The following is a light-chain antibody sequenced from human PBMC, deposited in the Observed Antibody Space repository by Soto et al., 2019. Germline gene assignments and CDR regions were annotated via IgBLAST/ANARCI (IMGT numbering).Light chain of an antibody. J-gene: IGKJ2*01. Sequence: EIVLTQAPGTQSLSPGERATLSCRASQSLTSSYLAWYQQKPGQAPRLLIYATSSRVTGIPDRFSGGGSGTDFTLTISILEPEDFAVYYCQQYHGSPYTFGQGTKLEIK. CDR2: ATS. CDR3: QQYHGSPYT. CDR1: QSLTSSY. V-gene: IGKV3-20*01.